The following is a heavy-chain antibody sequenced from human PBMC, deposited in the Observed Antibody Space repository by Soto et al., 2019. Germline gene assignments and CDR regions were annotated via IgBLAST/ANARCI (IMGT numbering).Heavy chain of an antibody. V-gene: IGHV3-23*01. J-gene: IGHJ6*02. D-gene: IGHD3-9*01. CDR1: GFTFSSYA. Sequence: GGSLRLSCAASGFTFSSYAMSWVRQAPGKGLEWVSAISGSGGSTYYADSVKGRFTISRDNSKNTLYLQMNSLRAEDTAVYYCAKEWYYDILTGYYGYYYYGMDVWGQGTTVTVSS. CDR2: ISGSGGST. CDR3: AKEWYYDILTGYYGYYYYGMDV.